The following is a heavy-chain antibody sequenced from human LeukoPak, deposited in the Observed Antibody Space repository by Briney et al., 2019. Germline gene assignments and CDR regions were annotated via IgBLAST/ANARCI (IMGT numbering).Heavy chain of an antibody. CDR3: AKWATQTYYDSSGYLGGDAFDI. D-gene: IGHD3-22*01. V-gene: IGHV3-23*01. J-gene: IGHJ3*02. CDR1: GFTFSSYA. Sequence: GGSLRLSCAASGFTFSSYAMSWVRQAPGKGLEWVSAISGSGGSTYYADSAKGRFTISRDNSKNTLYLQMNSLRAEDTAVYYCAKWATQTYYDSSGYLGGDAFDIWGQGTMVTVSS. CDR2: ISGSGGST.